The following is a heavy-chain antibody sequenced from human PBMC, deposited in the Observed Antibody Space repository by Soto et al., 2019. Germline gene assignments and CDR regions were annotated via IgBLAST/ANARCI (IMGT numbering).Heavy chain of an antibody. CDR2: INHSGST. J-gene: IGHJ4*02. D-gene: IGHD1-1*01. CDR3: VRTIQPGTTTYFDY. CDR1: GGSFSGYY. V-gene: IGHV4-34*01. Sequence: PSETLSLTCAVYGGSFSGYYWSWIRQPPGKGLEWIGEINHSGSTNYNPSLKSRVTISVDTSKNQFSLKLSSVTAEDTAVYYCVRTIQPGTTTYFDYWGQGTLVTVSS.